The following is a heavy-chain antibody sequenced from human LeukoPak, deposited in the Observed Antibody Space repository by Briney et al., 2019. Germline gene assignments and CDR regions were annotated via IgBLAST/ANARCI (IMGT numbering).Heavy chain of an antibody. CDR2: IWFDGSNE. J-gene: IGHJ4*02. D-gene: IGHD1-26*01. CDR3: ARLAGGTTGATDS. CDR1: GFNFSYYA. Sequence: GGSLRLSCTASGFNFSYYAMHWVRQAPGKGLAWVALIWFDGSNEYYEDSVKGRFTISRDNSKETVFLQMNSLTVDDTAVYYCARLAGGTTGATDSWGQGSLVSVS. V-gene: IGHV3-33*01.